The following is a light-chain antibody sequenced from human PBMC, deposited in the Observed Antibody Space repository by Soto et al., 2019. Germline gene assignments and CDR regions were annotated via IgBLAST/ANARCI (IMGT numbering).Light chain of an antibody. CDR1: SSNFGSGYD. Sequence: QSVLTQPPSVSGAPGQRVTISCTGSSSNFGSGYDVNWYQQVPGTAPKLLIFGNTNRPSGVPDRFSGSKSGTSASLAITGLQAEDEATYYCQTYDSRLRGSVVFGGGTKLTVL. CDR3: QTYDSRLRGSVV. V-gene: IGLV1-40*01. J-gene: IGLJ2*01. CDR2: GNT.